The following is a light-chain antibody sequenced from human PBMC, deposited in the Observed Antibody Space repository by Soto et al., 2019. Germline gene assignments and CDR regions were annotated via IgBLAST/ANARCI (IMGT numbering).Light chain of an antibody. CDR2: GPS. Sequence: EFVLTQSPGTLSLSPGERATLSCRASHSVSSSYIAWYQQKPGQAPRLLIYGPSSRATGIPDRFSGSGSGTDFTLTISRLEPEDFAVYYCQQFGSSPPRITFGQGTRLEIK. CDR3: QQFGSSPPRIT. V-gene: IGKV3-20*01. J-gene: IGKJ5*01. CDR1: HSVSSSY.